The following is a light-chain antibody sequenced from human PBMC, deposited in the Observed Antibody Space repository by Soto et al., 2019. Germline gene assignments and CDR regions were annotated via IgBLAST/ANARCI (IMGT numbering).Light chain of an antibody. J-gene: IGLJ1*01. V-gene: IGLV2-14*01. CDR3: SSYTSSSALEV. CDR1: SSDVDGYNY. Sequence: QSALTQPASVSGSPGQSITISCTGTSSDVDGYNYVSWYQQHPDKAPKLMIYDVSNRPSGVSNRFSGSKSGNTASLTISGLQAEDEADYYCSSYTSSSALEVFGTGTKVTVL. CDR2: DVS.